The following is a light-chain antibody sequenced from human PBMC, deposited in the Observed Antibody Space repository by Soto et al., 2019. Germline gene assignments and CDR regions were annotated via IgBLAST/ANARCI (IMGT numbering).Light chain of an antibody. Sequence: DIVMTQSPDSLAVSLGERATINCKSSQSLVSSANNKNYLAWYQQKPGQPPKLLIYWASVRESGVPDRFSGSGSATDFTLTISSLQAEDVAVYYCQQYVDTLWTFGQGNKVEV. CDR3: QQYVDTLWT. V-gene: IGKV4-1*01. J-gene: IGKJ1*01. CDR2: WAS. CDR1: QSLVSSANNKNY.